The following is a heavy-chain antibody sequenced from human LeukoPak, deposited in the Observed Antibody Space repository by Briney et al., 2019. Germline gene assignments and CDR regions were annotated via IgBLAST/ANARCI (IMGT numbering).Heavy chain of an antibody. CDR2: ISYDGTKK. D-gene: IGHD1-1*01. CDR3: AKDRSGMEYNFDF. CDR1: GFTFSSYE. J-gene: IGHJ4*02. V-gene: IGHV3-30*18. Sequence: GGSLRLSCAASGFTFSSYEMNWVRQAPGKGLEWVSLISYDGTKKWYAGSVKGRFTISRDNSKNTLFLEMDSLRPEDTGIYYCAKDRSGMEYNFDFWGQGALVTVSS.